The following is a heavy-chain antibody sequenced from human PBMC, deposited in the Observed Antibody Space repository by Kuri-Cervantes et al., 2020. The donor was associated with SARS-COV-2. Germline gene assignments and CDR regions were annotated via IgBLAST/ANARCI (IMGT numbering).Heavy chain of an antibody. D-gene: IGHD3-3*01. Sequence: SSNYMSWARQPPGKGLEWIGSIYYSGSTYYNPSLKSRVTISVDTSKNQFSLKLSSVTAADTAVYYCARQMMSSITIFGVVITRNWFDPWGQGTLVTVSS. V-gene: IGHV4-39*01. CDR3: ARQMMSSITIFGVVITRNWFDP. CDR1: SSNY. CDR2: IYYSGST. J-gene: IGHJ5*02.